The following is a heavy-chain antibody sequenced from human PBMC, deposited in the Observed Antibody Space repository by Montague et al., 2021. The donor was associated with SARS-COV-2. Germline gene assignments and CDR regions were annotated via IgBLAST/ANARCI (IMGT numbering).Heavy chain of an antibody. CDR1: GGSISSNY. D-gene: IGHD3-10*01. CDR3: ARERSGPDYLDY. J-gene: IGHJ4*02. CDR2: IYYRGST. Sequence: SETLSLTCTVSGGSISSNYWNWIRQPPGRGLEWIGYIYYRGSTNYNPSLDSRVTISADTSKNHFSLQLRSVTAADTAVYYCARERSGPDYLDYWGQGTLVTVSS. V-gene: IGHV4-59*01.